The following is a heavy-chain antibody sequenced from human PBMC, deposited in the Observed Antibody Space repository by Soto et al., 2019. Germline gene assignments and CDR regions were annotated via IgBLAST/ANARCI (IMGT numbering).Heavy chain of an antibody. CDR1: GFTFDDYT. Sequence: GGSLRLSCAASGFTFDDYTMHWVRQAPGKGLEWVSLISWDGGSTYYADSVKGRFTVSRDNSKNTLYLQMNSLRAEDTAVFYCAKERSSGWSFDYWGQGTLVTVSS. V-gene: IGHV3-43*01. D-gene: IGHD6-19*01. CDR2: ISWDGGST. CDR3: AKERSSGWSFDY. J-gene: IGHJ4*02.